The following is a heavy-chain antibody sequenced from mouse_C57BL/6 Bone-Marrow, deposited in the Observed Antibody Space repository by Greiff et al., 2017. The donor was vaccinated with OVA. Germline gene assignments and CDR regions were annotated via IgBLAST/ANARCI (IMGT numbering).Heavy chain of an antibody. J-gene: IGHJ2*01. V-gene: IGHV5-12*01. CDR2: ISNGGGST. Sequence: EVKLVESGGGLVQPGGSLKLSCAASGFTFSDYYMYWVRQTPEKRLEWVAYISNGGGSTYYPDTVKGRFTISRDNAKNTLYLQMSRLKSEDTAMYYCARKRSNSLDFDYWGQGTTLTVSS. D-gene: IGHD2-5*01. CDR3: ARKRSNSLDFDY. CDR1: GFTFSDYY.